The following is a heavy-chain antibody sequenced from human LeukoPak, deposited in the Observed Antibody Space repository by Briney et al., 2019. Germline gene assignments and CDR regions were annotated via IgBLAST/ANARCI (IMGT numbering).Heavy chain of an antibody. D-gene: IGHD5-18*01. Sequence: SETLSLTCTVSGGSISSSSAYWGWIRQPPGNGLEWIGSIYYSKNTYYNPSLKSRVTISADTSKNQFSLTLGSVSATDTAVYYCVSPRGFSHGYFDYWGQGTLVTVSS. J-gene: IGHJ4*02. CDR1: GGSISSSSAY. V-gene: IGHV4-39*01. CDR2: IYYSKNT. CDR3: VSPRGFSHGYFDY.